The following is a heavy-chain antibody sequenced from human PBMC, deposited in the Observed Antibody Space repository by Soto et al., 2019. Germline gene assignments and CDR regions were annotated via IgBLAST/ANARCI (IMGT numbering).Heavy chain of an antibody. V-gene: IGHV1-18*01. D-gene: IGHD1-1*01. CDR1: GYTFTSYG. J-gene: IGHJ4*02. CDR3: ARGRYGDY. CDR2: ISAHNGNT. Sequence: QVHLVQSGAEVKKPGASVKVYCKGSGYTFTSYGITWVRQAPGQGLEWMGWISAHNGNTNYAQRLQGRVTVTTDTSTSTAYIELRSLRSDDTAVYYCARGRYGDYWGQGARVTVSS.